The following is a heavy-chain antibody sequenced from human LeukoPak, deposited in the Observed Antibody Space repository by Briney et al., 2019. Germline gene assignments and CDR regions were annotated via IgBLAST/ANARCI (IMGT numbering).Heavy chain of an antibody. CDR1: GGSISGYY. Sequence: PSETLSLTCTVSGGSISGYYWSWIRQPPGKGLDWIGYIYYSGTTSYNPSLKSRVTISVDTSKNQFSLKLSSVTAADTAIYYCARHGGVRGVRGPLDYWGQGTLVTVSS. CDR3: ARHGGVRGVRGPLDY. V-gene: IGHV4-59*08. CDR2: IYYSGTT. D-gene: IGHD3-10*02. J-gene: IGHJ4*02.